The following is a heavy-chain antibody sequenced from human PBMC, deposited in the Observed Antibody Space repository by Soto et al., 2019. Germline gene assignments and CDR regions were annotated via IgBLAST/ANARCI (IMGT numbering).Heavy chain of an antibody. J-gene: IGHJ3*02. D-gene: IGHD6-13*01. CDR3: AHLHVAASTGWAFDI. Sequence: QITLKESGPTLVKPTQTLTLTCTFSGFSLSTSGVAVGWIRQPPGKALEWLALIYWDDDKRYSPSLKSRLTITKDTSKNQVVLTMTNMDPVDTATYYCAHLHVAASTGWAFDIWGQGTMVTVSS. CDR2: IYWDDDK. CDR1: GFSLSTSGVA. V-gene: IGHV2-5*02.